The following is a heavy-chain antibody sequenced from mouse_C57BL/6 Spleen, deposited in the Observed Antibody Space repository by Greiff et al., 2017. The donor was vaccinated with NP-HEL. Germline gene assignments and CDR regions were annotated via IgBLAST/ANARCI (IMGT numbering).Heavy chain of an antibody. V-gene: IGHV1-82*01. Sequence: QVQLQQSGPELVKPGASVKISCKASGYAFSSSWMNWVKQRPGKGLEWIGRIYPGDGDTNYNGKFKGKATLTADKSSSTAYMQLSSLTSEDSAVYFCARASFITTVHFDYWGQGTTLTVSS. D-gene: IGHD1-1*01. J-gene: IGHJ2*01. CDR1: GYAFSSSW. CDR2: IYPGDGDT. CDR3: ARASFITTVHFDY.